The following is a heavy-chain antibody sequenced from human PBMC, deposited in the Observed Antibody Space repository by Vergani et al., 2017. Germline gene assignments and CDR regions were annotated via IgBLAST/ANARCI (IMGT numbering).Heavy chain of an antibody. CDR2: FDPEDGET. CDR3: ARGNPGVRFLEWLFRFDP. D-gene: IGHD3-3*01. J-gene: IGHJ5*02. Sequence: QVQLVQSGAEVKKPGASVKVSCKVSGYTLTELSMHWVRQAPGKGLEWMGGFDPEDGETIYAQKFQGRVTMTEDTSTDTAYMELSSLRSEDTAVYYCARGNPGVRFLEWLFRFDPWGQGTLVTVSS. V-gene: IGHV1-24*01. CDR1: GYTLTELS.